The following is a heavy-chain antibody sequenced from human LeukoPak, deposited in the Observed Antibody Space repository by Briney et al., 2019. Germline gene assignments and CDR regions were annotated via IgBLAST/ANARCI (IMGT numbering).Heavy chain of an antibody. CDR2: ISWDGGST. Sequence: GGSLRLSCAASGFTFDDYAMHWVRQAPGKGLEWVSLISWDGGSTYYADSVKGRFTISRDNSKNSLYLQMNSLRAEDTAVYYCARDHLYYDILTGSPFPETSMDVWGKGTTVTISS. V-gene: IGHV3-43D*03. CDR1: GFTFDDYA. J-gene: IGHJ6*03. CDR3: ARDHLYYDILTGSPFPETSMDV. D-gene: IGHD3-9*01.